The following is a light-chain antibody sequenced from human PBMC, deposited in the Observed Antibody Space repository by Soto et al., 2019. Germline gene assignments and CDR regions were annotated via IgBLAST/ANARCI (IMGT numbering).Light chain of an antibody. V-gene: IGLV2-14*01. CDR2: EVT. CDR1: SSDLGIYNY. CDR3: SSYTTSSTRV. Sequence: QSALTQPASVSGSPGQSIAISCSGSSSDLGIYNYVSWYQQHPGKVPKLIIFEVTNRPSGVSNRFSGSKSGNTASLTISGLQAEDEADYYCSSYTTSSTRVFGTGTK. J-gene: IGLJ1*01.